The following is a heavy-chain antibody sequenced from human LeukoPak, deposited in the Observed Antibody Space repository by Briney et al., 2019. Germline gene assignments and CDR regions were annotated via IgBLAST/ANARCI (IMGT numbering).Heavy chain of an antibody. CDR2: IYYSGST. D-gene: IGHD6-13*01. V-gene: IGHV4-59*01. CDR3: ARVYYSSSYDYWYFDL. Sequence: SETLSLTCTVSGGSIRNYYWSWIRQPPGKGLEWIGYIYYSGSTDYNPSLKSRVTISVDTSKNQFSLKLSSVTAADTAVYYCARVYYSSSYDYWYFDLWGRGTLVTVSS. J-gene: IGHJ2*01. CDR1: GGSIRNYY.